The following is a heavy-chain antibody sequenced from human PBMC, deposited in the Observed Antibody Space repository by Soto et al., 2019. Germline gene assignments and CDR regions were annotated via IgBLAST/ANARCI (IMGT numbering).Heavy chain of an antibody. J-gene: IGHJ4*02. CDR2: ITGTSDNT. Sequence: EVQLLESGGGLVQPGGSLRLSYAASRFTFSNFAMSWVRQAPGKGLEWVSTITGTSDNTYYTDSVKGRFAISRDNSQNTLYLQMNSLTTEDTAVYYCAKGGATYGLLTHDYWGQGTLVTVSS. CDR1: RFTFSNFA. CDR3: AKGGATYGLLTHDY. D-gene: IGHD3-9*01. V-gene: IGHV3-23*01.